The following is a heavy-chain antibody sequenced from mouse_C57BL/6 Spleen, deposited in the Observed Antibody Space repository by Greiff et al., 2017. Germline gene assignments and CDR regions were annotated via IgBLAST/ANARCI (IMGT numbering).Heavy chain of an antibody. CDR1: GYTFTDYE. J-gene: IGHJ4*01. CDR2: IDPEPGGT. V-gene: IGHV1-15*01. Sequence: VQLQQSGAELVRPGASVTLSCKASGYTFTDYEMHWVKQTPVHGLAWIGAIDPEPGGTAYNQKFKGKAILTADKSSSTAYMELRSLTSEDSAVCYCARPFYYAMDYWGPGTSVTVSS. CDR3: ARPFYYAMDY.